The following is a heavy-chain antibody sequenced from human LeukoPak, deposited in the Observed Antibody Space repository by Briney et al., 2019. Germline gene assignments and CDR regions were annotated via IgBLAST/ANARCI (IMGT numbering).Heavy chain of an antibody. CDR1: GGSISSGGYS. Sequence: SETLSLTCAVSGGSISSGGYSWSWIRQPPGKGLEWIGYIYHSGSTYYNPSLKSRVTISVDRSKHQFSLKLSSVTAADTAVYYCARDVRYYDSSGYYDAFDIWGQGTMVTVSS. CDR2: IYHSGST. J-gene: IGHJ3*02. V-gene: IGHV4-30-2*01. CDR3: ARDVRYYDSSGYYDAFDI. D-gene: IGHD3-22*01.